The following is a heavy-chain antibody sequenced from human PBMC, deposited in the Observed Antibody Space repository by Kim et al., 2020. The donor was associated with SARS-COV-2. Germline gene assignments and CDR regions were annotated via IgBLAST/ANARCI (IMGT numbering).Heavy chain of an antibody. D-gene: IGHD2-15*01. CDR2: IKQDGSEK. V-gene: IGHV3-7*03. CDR3: ARDSLVWGYCSGGSCFSDYYDYGMDV. Sequence: GGSLRLSCAASGFTFSSYWMSWVRQAPGKGLEWVANIKQDGSEKYYVDSVKGRFTISRDNAKNSLYLQMNSLRAEDTAVYYCARDSLVWGYCSGGSCFSDYYDYGMDVWGQGTTVTVSS. J-gene: IGHJ6*02. CDR1: GFTFSSYW.